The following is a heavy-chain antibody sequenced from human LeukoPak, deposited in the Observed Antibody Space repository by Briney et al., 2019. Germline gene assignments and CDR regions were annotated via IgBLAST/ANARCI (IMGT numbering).Heavy chain of an antibody. Sequence: SETLSLTCVLYGGSSTNYFWSWIRQPPGKGLEWIGEINRSASTNYNPSLKSRVTISIDTSKNQFSLNLSSVTAADTAVYCCAREHYDFWSGSQRRGYFDYWGQGTLVTVSS. D-gene: IGHD3-3*01. CDR1: GGSSTNYF. V-gene: IGHV4-34*01. CDR2: INRSAST. CDR3: AREHYDFWSGSQRRGYFDY. J-gene: IGHJ4*02.